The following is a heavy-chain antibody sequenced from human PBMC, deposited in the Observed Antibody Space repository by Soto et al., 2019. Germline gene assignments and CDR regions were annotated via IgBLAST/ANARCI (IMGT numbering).Heavy chain of an antibody. V-gene: IGHV3-23*01. D-gene: IGHD4-17*01. CDR2: ITGSGDIT. CDR1: GFNFSNYA. CDR3: AKNYGDYVTSVSDY. Sequence: EVQLLDSGGGLVQPGESLRLSCVASGFNFSNYAMSWVRQAPGEGLEWVSTITGSGDITHYADSVKGRFTISRDNSKNTMYLQMNSLRVEDTALYYCAKNYGDYVTSVSDYWGQGTLVTVSS. J-gene: IGHJ4*02.